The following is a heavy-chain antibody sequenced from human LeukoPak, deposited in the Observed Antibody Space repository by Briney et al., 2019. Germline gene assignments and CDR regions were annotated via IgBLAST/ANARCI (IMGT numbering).Heavy chain of an antibody. V-gene: IGHV3-21*01. CDR2: ISSSSSYI. CDR1: GFTFSSYS. CDR3: ARDFSYYDSPFDP. J-gene: IGHJ5*02. Sequence: GGSLRLSCAASGFTFSSYSMNWVRQAPGKGLEWVSSISSSSSYIYYADSVKGRFTISRDNAKSSLYLQMNSLRAEDTAVYYCARDFSYYDSPFDPWGQGTLVTVSS. D-gene: IGHD3-3*01.